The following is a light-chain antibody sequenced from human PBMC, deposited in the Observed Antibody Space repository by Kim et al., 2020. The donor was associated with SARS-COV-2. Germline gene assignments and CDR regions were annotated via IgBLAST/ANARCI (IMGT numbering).Light chain of an antibody. V-gene: IGLV3-19*01. Sequence: ALGQTGRITCQGDSLRSYYASWYQQKPGQAPVLVIYGKNNRPSGIPDRFSGSSSGNTASLTITGAQTEDEADYYCNSRDSSGNHLVFGTGTKVTVL. CDR1: SLRSYY. CDR2: GKN. J-gene: IGLJ1*01. CDR3: NSRDSSGNHLV.